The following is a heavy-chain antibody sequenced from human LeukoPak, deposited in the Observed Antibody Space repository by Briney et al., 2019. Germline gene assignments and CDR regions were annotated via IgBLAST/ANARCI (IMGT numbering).Heavy chain of an antibody. J-gene: IGHJ4*02. CDR1: VYTVTGYY. D-gene: IGHD6-19*01. CDR2: INPNSGGT. V-gene: IGHV1-2*07. Sequence: ASVKVSGKASVYTVTGYYMHWLRQSPGQGLEWMGWINPNSGGTNYSHKWHRRVTMNRETSISTAYMELSRVRYDDTAVYYCARDRGAVAANFAYWGQGPLVTVSS. CDR3: ARDRGAVAANFAY.